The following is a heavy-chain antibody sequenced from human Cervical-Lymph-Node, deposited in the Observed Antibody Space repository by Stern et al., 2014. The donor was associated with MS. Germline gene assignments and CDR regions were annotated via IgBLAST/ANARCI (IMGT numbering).Heavy chain of an antibody. CDR1: GYTFTSDD. CDR3: TKAGDS. J-gene: IGHJ4*02. Sequence: QEQLVESGAEEKKPGASEKVSCKTSGYTFTSDDINWEQQASGQWLEWMGWMNPDRGDTGYAQNFTGRLTITRDTSISTAYMELTTLRSEDTAVYYCTKAGDSWGQGTLFIVSS. V-gene: IGHV1-8*01. CDR2: MNPDRGDT.